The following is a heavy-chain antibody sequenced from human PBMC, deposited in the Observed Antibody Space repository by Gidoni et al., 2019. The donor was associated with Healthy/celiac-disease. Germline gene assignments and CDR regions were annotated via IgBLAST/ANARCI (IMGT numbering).Heavy chain of an antibody. J-gene: IGHJ6*02. V-gene: IGHV4-39*01. Sequence: QLQLQESGPGLVKPSETLSLTCTVSGGSISSSSYYWGWIRQPPGKGLEWIGSIYYSGSTYYNPSLKSRVTISVDTSKNQFSLKLSSVTAADTAVYYCARLASGRAGMDVWGQGTTVTVSS. CDR3: ARLASGRAGMDV. CDR2: IYYSGST. D-gene: IGHD2-21*01. CDR1: GGSISSSSYY.